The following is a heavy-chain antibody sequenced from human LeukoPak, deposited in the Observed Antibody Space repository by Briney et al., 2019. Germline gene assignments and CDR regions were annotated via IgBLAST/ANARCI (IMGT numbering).Heavy chain of an antibody. Sequence: ASVRVSCKASGYTFTNYHMHWVRQAPGQGLEWLGLVKPKSGDSDFVQKFRGRVTVTTDVSTTTIHMELSNLRSDDTAVYYCARELRIQDKADYDFWSGPGYWGQGTLVTVSS. V-gene: IGHV1-2*06. CDR2: VKPKSGDS. CDR1: GYTFTNYH. J-gene: IGHJ4*02. D-gene: IGHD3-3*01. CDR3: ARELRIQDKADYDFWSGPGY.